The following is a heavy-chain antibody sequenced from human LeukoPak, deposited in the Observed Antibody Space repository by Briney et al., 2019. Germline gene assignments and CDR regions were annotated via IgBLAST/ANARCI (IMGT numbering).Heavy chain of an antibody. CDR1: GGSISSGDYY. J-gene: IGHJ5*02. D-gene: IGHD3-3*01. Sequence: ASETLSLTCTVSGGSISSGDYYWGWIRQPPGKGLEWIGSIYYSGSTYYNPSLKSRVTISVDTSKNQFSLKLSSVTAADTAVYYCARPPIFGVVNAKLGNWFDPWGQGTLVTVSS. V-gene: IGHV4-39*01. CDR2: IYYSGST. CDR3: ARPPIFGVVNAKLGNWFDP.